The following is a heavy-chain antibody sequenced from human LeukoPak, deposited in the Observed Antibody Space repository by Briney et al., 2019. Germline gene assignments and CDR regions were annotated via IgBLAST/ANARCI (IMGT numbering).Heavy chain of an antibody. J-gene: IGHJ3*02. CDR2: IIPIFGTA. D-gene: IGHD3-22*01. CDR3: ARPPYYYDSSGYYLWRGDAFDI. CDR1: GGTFSSYA. V-gene: IGHV1-69*13. Sequence: SVKVSCKASGGTFSSYAISWVRQAPGQGLEWMGGIIPIFGTANYAQKFQGRVTITADESTSTAYMELSSLRSEDTAVYYCARPPYYYDSSGYYLWRGDAFDIWGQGTMVTVSS.